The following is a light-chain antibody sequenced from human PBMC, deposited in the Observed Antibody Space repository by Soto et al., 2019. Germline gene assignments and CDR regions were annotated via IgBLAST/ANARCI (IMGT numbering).Light chain of an antibody. CDR2: GAS. CDR3: QAYADPRT. V-gene: IGKV3-20*01. J-gene: IGKJ1*01. CDR1: QTVTSY. Sequence: QSPVTVSLSKGVRSPVSVRASQTVTSYLAWYQQKPGQAPRLLIYGASNRATGIPDRFSGSGSGTDFTLTISRLETEDFAVYYCQAYADPRTFGHGTKVDIK.